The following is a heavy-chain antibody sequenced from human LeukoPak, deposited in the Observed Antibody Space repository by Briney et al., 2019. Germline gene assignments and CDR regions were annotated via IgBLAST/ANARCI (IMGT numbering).Heavy chain of an antibody. CDR3: AKEGTVRWFDP. CDR2: INYRGNT. Sequence: SETLSLTCTVSGGSISSSSYYWGWIRQPPGKGLDWIGIINYRGNTYYNPSLKSRVTISVDTSKNQFSLKLNSVTAADTAVYYCAKEGTVRWFDPWGQGTLVTVSS. V-gene: IGHV4-39*02. J-gene: IGHJ5*02. CDR1: GGSISSSSYY. D-gene: IGHD1-14*01.